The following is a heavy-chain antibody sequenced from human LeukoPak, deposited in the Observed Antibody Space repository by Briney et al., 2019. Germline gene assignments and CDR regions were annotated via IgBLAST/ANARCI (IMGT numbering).Heavy chain of an antibody. Sequence: SETLSLTCAVSGGSISSGGYSWSWIRQPPGKGLEWSGYIYHSGSTYYNPSLKSRVTISVDRSKNQFSLKLSSVTAADTAVYYCASLKGYPSDYWGQGTLVTVSS. D-gene: IGHD1-1*01. J-gene: IGHJ4*02. CDR3: ASLKGYPSDY. V-gene: IGHV4-30-2*01. CDR2: IYHSGST. CDR1: GGSISSGGYS.